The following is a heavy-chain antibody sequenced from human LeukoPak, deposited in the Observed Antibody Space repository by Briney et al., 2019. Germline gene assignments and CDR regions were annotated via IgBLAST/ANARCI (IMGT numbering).Heavy chain of an antibody. CDR1: GFTFSSYW. V-gene: IGHV3-7*03. Sequence: GGSLRLSCAASGFTFSSYWMSWVRQAPGKGLEWVANIKQDGSEKYYVDSVKGRFTISRDNAKNSLYLQVNSLRAEDTAVYYCAREGELYSSSWYYFDYWGQGALVTVSS. J-gene: IGHJ4*02. D-gene: IGHD6-13*01. CDR2: IKQDGSEK. CDR3: AREGELYSSSWYYFDY.